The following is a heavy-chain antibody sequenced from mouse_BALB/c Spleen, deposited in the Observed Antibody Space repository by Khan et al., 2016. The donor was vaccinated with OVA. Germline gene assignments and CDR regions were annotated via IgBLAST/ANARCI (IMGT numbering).Heavy chain of an antibody. Sequence: EVELVESGGGLVQPGGSRKLSCAASGFTFSDYGMAWVRQAPGKGPEWVAFISDLAYTFYYADTVTGRFTLSRETAKNTLYLEMSSRRSGDTAMYYCARGGGTAPCAYWGQGTLVTVSA. J-gene: IGHJ3*01. CDR3: ARGGGTAPCAY. CDR2: ISDLAYTF. V-gene: IGHV5-15*02. D-gene: IGHD1-2*01. CDR1: GFTFSDYG.